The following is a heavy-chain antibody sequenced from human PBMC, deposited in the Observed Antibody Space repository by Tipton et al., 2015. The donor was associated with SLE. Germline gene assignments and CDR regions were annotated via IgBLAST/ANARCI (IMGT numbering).Heavy chain of an antibody. D-gene: IGHD1-26*01. CDR1: GGSFSGYY. Sequence: TLSLTCAVYGGSFSGYYWSWIRQPPGKGLEWIGEINHSGSTNYNPSLKGRVTISVDTSKNQFSLKLSSVTAADTAVYFCARVSGSYLYYYYYYYMDVWGKGTTVTVSS. CDR2: INHSGST. J-gene: IGHJ6*03. V-gene: IGHV4-34*01. CDR3: ARVSGSYLYYYYYYYMDV.